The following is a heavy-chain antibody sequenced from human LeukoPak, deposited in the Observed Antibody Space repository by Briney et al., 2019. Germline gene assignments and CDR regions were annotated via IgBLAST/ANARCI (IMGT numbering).Heavy chain of an antibody. CDR2: ISDTGNT. CDR3: ARQPVAGILLNWHFDL. CDR1: GGSISSSSYC. Sequence: ASETLSLTCSVSGGSISSSSYCWAWIRQPPGKGREWNGSISDTGNTYYNPSLKTRVTISLDTSKNQFSLKVSALTAADTARFYCARQPVAGILLNWHFDLWGRGTLSLSPQ. V-gene: IGHV4-39*01. J-gene: IGHJ2*01. D-gene: IGHD6-19*01.